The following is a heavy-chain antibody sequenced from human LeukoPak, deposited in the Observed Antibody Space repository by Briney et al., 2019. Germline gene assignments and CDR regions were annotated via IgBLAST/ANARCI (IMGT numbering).Heavy chain of an antibody. D-gene: IGHD2-15*01. CDR3: AREGCSGGSCYGTVGIDH. V-gene: IGHV4-31*03. J-gene: IGHJ4*02. CDR1: GGSISGGGYS. Sequence: PSQTLSLTCTVSGGSISGGGYSWSWIRQFPGKGLEWIGYIYFTGITYYNPSLKSRATFSVDTSENEFSLSLRSVTAADTAVYYCAREGCSGGSCYGTVGIDHWGQGTLVTVSS. CDR2: IYFTGIT.